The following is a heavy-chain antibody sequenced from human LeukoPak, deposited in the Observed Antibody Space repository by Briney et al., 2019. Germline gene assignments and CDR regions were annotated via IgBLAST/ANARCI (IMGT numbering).Heavy chain of an antibody. CDR3: AREAVCSKHYYYMDV. V-gene: IGHV3-21*01. CDR2: ISSSSSYI. CDR1: GFTFSSYS. J-gene: IGHJ6*03. D-gene: IGHD4-11*01. Sequence: GGSLRLSCAASGFTFSSYSMNWVRQAPGKGLEWVSSISSSSSYIYYADSVKGRFTISRDNAKNSLYLQMNSLRAEDTAVYYCAREAVCSKHYYYMDVWGKGTTVTVSS.